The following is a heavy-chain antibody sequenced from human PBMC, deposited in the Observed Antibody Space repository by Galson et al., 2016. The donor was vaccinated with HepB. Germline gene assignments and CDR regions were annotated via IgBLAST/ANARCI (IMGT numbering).Heavy chain of an antibody. Sequence: SLRLSCAASGFTFSSYSMNWVRQAPGKGLEWVSYISSGSSTIFYADSVKGRFTISRDRGKNSLFLQMNSRREEDTAVYYCARGNNGDDASPWGHYYYGIGVWGQGTTVTVSS. J-gene: IGHJ6*02. CDR3: ARGNNGDDASPWGHYYYGIGV. D-gene: IGHD1-1*01. CDR1: GFTFSSYS. CDR2: ISSGSSTI. V-gene: IGHV3-48*02.